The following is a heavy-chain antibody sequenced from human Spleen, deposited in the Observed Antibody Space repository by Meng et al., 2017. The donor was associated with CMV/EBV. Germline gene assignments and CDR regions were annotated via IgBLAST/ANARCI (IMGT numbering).Heavy chain of an antibody. CDR1: GFTFEDYA. V-gene: IGHV3-9*01. D-gene: IGHD4-23*01. CDR3: AKVDDPISVGYYGMDV. CDR2: ISWNGVTI. J-gene: IGHJ6*02. Sequence: SLKISCAASGFTFEDYAMHWVRQAPGKGLEWVSGISWNGVTIAYADSVQGRFTISRDNAKNSLYLQMNSLRPEDTALYYCAKVDDPISVGYYGMDVWGQGTTVTVSS.